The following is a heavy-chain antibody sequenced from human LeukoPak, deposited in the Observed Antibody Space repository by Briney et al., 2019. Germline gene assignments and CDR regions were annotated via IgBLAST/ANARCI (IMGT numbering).Heavy chain of an antibody. CDR2: INEDGSTT. CDR3: VRDLGGRSGH. J-gene: IGHJ4*02. CDR1: GFSFRSYW. Sequence: GGSLRLSCSASGFSFRSYWMHWVRHAPGKGLVWVSRINEDGSTTNYADSVKGRSTIFRDNAKNTLYLQMNSLRAEDTAVYYCVRDLGGRSGHWGQGTLVTVSS. D-gene: IGHD1-26*01. V-gene: IGHV3-74*01.